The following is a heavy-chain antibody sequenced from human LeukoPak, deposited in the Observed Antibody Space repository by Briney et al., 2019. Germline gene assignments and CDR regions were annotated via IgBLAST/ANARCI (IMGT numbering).Heavy chain of an antibody. CDR2: ISAYNGNT. Sequence: ASVKVSCKASGYTFTSYGISWVRQAPGQGLEWMGWISAYNGNTNYAQKFQGRVTMTRDTSISTAYMELSRLRSDDTAVYYCARVLGGDYVGYWGQGTLVTVSS. CDR3: ARVLGGDYVGY. J-gene: IGHJ4*02. CDR1: GYTFTSYG. V-gene: IGHV1-18*01. D-gene: IGHD3-3*01.